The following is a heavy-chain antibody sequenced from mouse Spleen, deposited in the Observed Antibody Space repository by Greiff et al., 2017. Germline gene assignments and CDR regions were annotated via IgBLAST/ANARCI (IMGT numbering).Heavy chain of an antibody. J-gene: IGHJ3*01. CDR2: IYPGSGNI. V-gene: IGHV1-84*01. Sequence: QVQLQQSGPELVKPGASVKISCKASGYTFTDYYINWVKQRPGQGLEWIGWIYPGSGNIKYNEKFKDKATMTVDISSSTAYMQLSSLTSEDSAVYFCLRDVLGRFIYWGQGTLVTVS. CDR1: GYTFTDYY. D-gene: IGHD4-1*01. CDR3: LRDVLGRFIY.